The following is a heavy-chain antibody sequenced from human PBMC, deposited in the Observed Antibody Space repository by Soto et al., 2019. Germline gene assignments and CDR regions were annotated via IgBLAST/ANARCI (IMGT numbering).Heavy chain of an antibody. D-gene: IGHD2-15*01. CDR3: AKDPYVGWYCSGGTCPITS. CDR2: ISGSGDNT. J-gene: IGHJ5*02. V-gene: IGHV3-23*01. Sequence: EERLLESGGGLVEPGGSLRLSCTGSGFSFETYGMTWVRQAPGKGLEWVSGISGSGDNTYYADSVKGRFTISRDNARKTVYLQLVSLRAEDTATYYCAKDPYVGWYCSGGTCPITSWGQGTLVIVSS. CDR1: GFSFETYG.